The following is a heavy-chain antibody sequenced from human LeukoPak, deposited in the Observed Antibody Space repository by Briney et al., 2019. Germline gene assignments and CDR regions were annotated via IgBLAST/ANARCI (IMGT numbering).Heavy chain of an antibody. Sequence: GGSLRLSCAASGFTFSSYSMNWVRQAPGKGLEWVSSISSSSSYIYYADSVKGRFTISRDNAKNSLYLHMNSLRAEDTAVYYCARVGGYCSGGSCYFFDYWGQGTLVTVSS. CDR1: GFTFSSYS. J-gene: IGHJ4*02. CDR2: ISSSSSYI. V-gene: IGHV3-21*01. CDR3: ARVGGYCSGGSCYFFDY. D-gene: IGHD2-15*01.